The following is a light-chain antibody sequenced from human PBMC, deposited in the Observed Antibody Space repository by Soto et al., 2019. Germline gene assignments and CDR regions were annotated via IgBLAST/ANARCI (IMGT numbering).Light chain of an antibody. Sequence: EIQMTQSPSSLSASVGDRVTSSCRASQSISTWLAWYQQKPGKAPKSLXYATSNLQSGVPSRFSGSGFGTEFTLTISSLQTEDFATYYCQQYNTYPITFGQGTRLEIK. CDR3: QQYNTYPIT. CDR2: ATS. V-gene: IGKV1D-16*01. CDR1: QSISTW. J-gene: IGKJ5*01.